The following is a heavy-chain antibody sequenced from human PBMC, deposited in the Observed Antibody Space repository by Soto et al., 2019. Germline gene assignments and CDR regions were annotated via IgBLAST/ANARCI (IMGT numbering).Heavy chain of an antibody. CDR1: GFAFTSSA. Sequence: EAQLLESGGCLVQPGGFLRLYCAASGFAFTSSAMYWVRQAPGKGLEWVSALGAGSPGTHYADSPQGRFTISRDDSKNILYLQMDSLKAEDTAVYYCAAPRVPVAGTRYFDPWGQGTPVTVSP. CDR3: AAPRVPVAGTRYFDP. D-gene: IGHD6-19*01. J-gene: IGHJ5*02. CDR2: LGAGSPGT. V-gene: IGHV3-23*01.